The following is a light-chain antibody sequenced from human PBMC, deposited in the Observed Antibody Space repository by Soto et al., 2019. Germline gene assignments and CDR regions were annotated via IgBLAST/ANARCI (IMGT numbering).Light chain of an antibody. J-gene: IGKJ4*02. Sequence: DIVMTQSPDSLAVSLGGRATVNCKSSQSILYSANSKNYLAWYQQKPGQPPKLLIYWASTRESGVPDRFTGNGSGTDFTLTISNLHAEDVAVYYCQQYYTTSALTCGGGTKVEIK. V-gene: IGKV4-1*01. CDR3: QQYYTTSALT. CDR2: WAS. CDR1: QSILYSANSKNY.